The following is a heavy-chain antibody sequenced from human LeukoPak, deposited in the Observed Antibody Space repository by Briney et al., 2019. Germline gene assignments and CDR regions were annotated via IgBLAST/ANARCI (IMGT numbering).Heavy chain of an antibody. J-gene: IGHJ4*02. CDR1: GFIFSNYW. Sequence: GGSLRLSCAASGFIFSNYWMTWVRQAPGKGLEWVANIRGDGYEKHFADSVKGRFTISRDNAKNSVDLQMNNLRAEDTAVFYCARDQYYFDYWGQGTLVTVSS. CDR2: IRGDGYEK. CDR3: ARDQYYFDY. V-gene: IGHV3-7*01.